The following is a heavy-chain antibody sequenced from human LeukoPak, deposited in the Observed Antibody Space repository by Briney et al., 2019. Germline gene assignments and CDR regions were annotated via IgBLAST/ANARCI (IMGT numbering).Heavy chain of an antibody. CDR1: GFIFSNYW. V-gene: IGHV3-74*01. J-gene: IGHJ5*02. CDR2: INPDGSTI. D-gene: IGHD3-16*01. Sequence: GGSLRLSCAASGFIFSNYWVHWVRQAPGKGLVWVSRINPDGSTINYADSVKGRFTISRENAKNTLYLQMNSLRAEDTAVYYCARTRTLPIAGGFDTWGQGSLVTVSS. CDR3: ARTRTLPIAGGFDT.